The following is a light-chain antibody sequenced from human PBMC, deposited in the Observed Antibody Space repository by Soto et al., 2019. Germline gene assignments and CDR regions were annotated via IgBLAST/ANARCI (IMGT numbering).Light chain of an antibody. CDR3: QQYGRSPWT. J-gene: IGKJ1*01. Sequence: IVMTQSPATLSLSPGDQATLSCRASQSVSNNLAWYHQKPGQSPRLLIYGASIMSTGIPDRFSGSGSGTDFTLTITRLEPEDFAVYYCQQYGRSPWTFGQGTKVDI. V-gene: IGKV3-20*01. CDR2: GAS. CDR1: QSVSNN.